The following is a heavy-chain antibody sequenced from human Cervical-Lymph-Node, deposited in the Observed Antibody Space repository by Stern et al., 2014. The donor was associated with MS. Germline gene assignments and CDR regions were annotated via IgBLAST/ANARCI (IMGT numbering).Heavy chain of an antibody. V-gene: IGHV1-69*06. D-gene: IGHD6-13*01. CDR2: IISIFGTA. CDR1: GGTVSSYA. CDR3: ARDSGSSWYEGYFDY. J-gene: IGHJ4*02. Sequence: VQLVESGAGVKQPGSSVKVSCKASGGTVSSYAISWVRQAPGQGLEWMGGIISIFGTADYAQKVQGRFTITADKSTNTVYMKLSSLRSEDTAVYYCARDSGSSWYEGYFDYWGQGTLVTVSS.